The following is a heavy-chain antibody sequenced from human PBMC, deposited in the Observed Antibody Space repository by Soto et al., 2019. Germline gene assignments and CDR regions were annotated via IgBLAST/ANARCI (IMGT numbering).Heavy chain of an antibody. V-gene: IGHV3-48*03. Sequence: ALRLSCAASGFTFSSYEMNWVRQAPGKGLEWVSYISSSGSTIYYADSVKGRFTISRDNAKNSLYLQMNRLRAEDTAVYYCARLMYYYYGMDVWGQGTTVTVS. CDR2: ISSSGSTI. D-gene: IGHD2-8*01. J-gene: IGHJ6*02. CDR3: ARLMYYYYGMDV. CDR1: GFTFSSYE.